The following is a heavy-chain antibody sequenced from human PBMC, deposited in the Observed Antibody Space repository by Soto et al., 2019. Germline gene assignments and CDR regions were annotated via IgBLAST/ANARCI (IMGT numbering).Heavy chain of an antibody. D-gene: IGHD3-3*01. J-gene: IGHJ4*02. V-gene: IGHV1-69*13. CDR2: IIPIFGTA. Sequence: ASVKVSCKASGGTFSSYAISWVRQAPGQGLEWMGGIIPIFGTANYAQKFQGRVTITADESTSTAYMELSSLRSEDTAVYYCARYQDFWSGPYFDYWGQGTLVTVSS. CDR1: GGTFSSYA. CDR3: ARYQDFWSGPYFDY.